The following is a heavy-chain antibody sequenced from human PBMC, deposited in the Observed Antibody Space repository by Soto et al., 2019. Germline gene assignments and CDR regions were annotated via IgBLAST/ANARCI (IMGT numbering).Heavy chain of an antibody. CDR2: IYPGDSDT. CDR1: GYSFTSYW. V-gene: IGHV5-51*01. D-gene: IGHD3-9*01. Sequence: LGESLKISCKGSGYSFTSYWIGWVRQMPGKGLEWMGIIYPGDSDTRYSPSFQGQVTISADKSISTAYLQWSSLKASDTAMYYCARPASILTGYAPDAFDIWGQGTMVTV. CDR3: ARPASILTGYAPDAFDI. J-gene: IGHJ3*02.